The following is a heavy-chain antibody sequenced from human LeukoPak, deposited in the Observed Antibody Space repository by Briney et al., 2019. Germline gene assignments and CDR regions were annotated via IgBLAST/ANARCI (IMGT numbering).Heavy chain of an antibody. V-gene: IGHV4-61*02. J-gene: IGHJ5*02. CDR2: IYTSGST. Sequence: SETLSLTCTVSGGSISSGSYYWSWIRQPAGKGLEWIGRIYTSGSTNYNPSLKGRVTISVDTSKNQFSLKLSSVTAADTAVYYCARDRKVNWFDPWGQGTLVTVSS. CDR3: ARDRKVNWFDP. CDR1: GGSISSGSYY.